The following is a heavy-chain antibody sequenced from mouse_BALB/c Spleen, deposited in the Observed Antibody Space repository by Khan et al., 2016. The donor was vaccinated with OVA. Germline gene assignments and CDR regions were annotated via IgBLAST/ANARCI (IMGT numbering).Heavy chain of an antibody. V-gene: IGHV5-6*02. CDR1: GFTFSSYS. J-gene: IGHJ3*01. D-gene: IGHD4-1*01. CDR3: ASHLTGSFAY. CDR2: ISSDGDYT. Sequence: EVKLEESGGDLVKPGGSLKLSCAASGFTFSSYSMSWVRQTPDKRLEWVATISSDGDYTYFPDSVKGRFTISRDNAKNTLNLQMSSLKSEDTALYYCASHLTGSFAYWGQGTLVTVSA.